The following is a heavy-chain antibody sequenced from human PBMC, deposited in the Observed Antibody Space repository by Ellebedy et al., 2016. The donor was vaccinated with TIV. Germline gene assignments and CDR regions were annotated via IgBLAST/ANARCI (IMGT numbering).Heavy chain of an antibody. CDR2: INHSGST. CDR3: AREPPYYDILTGYYPARIDY. D-gene: IGHD3-9*01. V-gene: IGHV4-34*01. Sequence: GSLRLSXAVYGGSFSGYYWSWIRQPPGKGLEWIGEINHSGSTNYDPSLKSRVTISVDTSKNQFSLKVSSVTAADTAVYYCAREPPYYDILTGYYPARIDYWGQGTLVTVSS. J-gene: IGHJ4*02. CDR1: GGSFSGYY.